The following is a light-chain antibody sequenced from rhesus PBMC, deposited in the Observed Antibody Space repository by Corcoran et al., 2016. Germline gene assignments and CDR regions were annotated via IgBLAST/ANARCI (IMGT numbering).Light chain of an antibody. CDR1: SNAVGGYNA. J-gene: IGLJ6*01. Sequence: QSALTQPRSVSKSLGQSVTISCTGSSNAVGGYNAVSWYQQHSGTAPRLLIFGVNQRPSGVSDRVSGSKSGNTASLTISGLQAEDAAYYYCCSSRSRSTLVFGSRTKLTVL. CDR2: GVN. V-gene: IGLV2S9*01. CDR3: CSSRSRSTLV.